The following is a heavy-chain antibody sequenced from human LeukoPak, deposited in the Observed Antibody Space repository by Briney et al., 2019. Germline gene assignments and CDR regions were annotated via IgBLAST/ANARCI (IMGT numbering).Heavy chain of an antibody. CDR1: GYTFSGYY. CDR3: ARAPRGYGYYYGMDV. V-gene: IGHV1-2*04. J-gene: IGHJ6*02. D-gene: IGHD5-12*01. CDR2: INPNSGGT. Sequence: GASVKVSCKASGYTFSGYYMHWVRQAPGQGLEWMGWINPNSGGTNYAQKFQGWVTMTRDTSISTAYMELSRLRSDDTAVYYCARAPRGYGYYYGMDVWGQGTTVTVSS.